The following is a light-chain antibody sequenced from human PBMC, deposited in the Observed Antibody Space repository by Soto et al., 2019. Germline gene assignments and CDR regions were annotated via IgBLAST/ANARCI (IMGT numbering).Light chain of an antibody. J-gene: IGKJ5*01. CDR3: HQRYNWPRVT. V-gene: IGKV3-15*01. CDR1: QSVSSN. CDR2: GAS. Sequence: EIMMRQSPATLSVSPGAGATLSCRASQSVSSNFAWFQQKPGQAPRLLIYGASTRATGIPARFSGSGSGTEFTLTITSLEPEDFAVYFCHQRYNWPRVTFGQGTRLEIK.